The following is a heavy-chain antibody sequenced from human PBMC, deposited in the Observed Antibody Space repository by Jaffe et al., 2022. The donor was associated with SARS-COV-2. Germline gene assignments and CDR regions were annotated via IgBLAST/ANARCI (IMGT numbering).Heavy chain of an antibody. CDR3: ASSYSSTSAAGYYYYGMDV. CDR1: GYTFTSYY. V-gene: IGHV1-46*01. CDR2: INPSGGST. D-gene: IGHD2-2*01. Sequence: QVQLVQSGAEVKKPGASVKVSCKASGYTFTSYYMHWVRQAPGQGLEWMGIINPSGGSTSYAQKFQGRVTMTRDTSTSTVYMELSSLRSEDTAVYYCASSYSSTSAAGYYYYGMDVWGQGTTVTVSS. J-gene: IGHJ6*02.